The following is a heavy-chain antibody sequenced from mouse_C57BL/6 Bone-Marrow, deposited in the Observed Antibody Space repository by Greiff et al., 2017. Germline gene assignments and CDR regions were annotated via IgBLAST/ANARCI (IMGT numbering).Heavy chain of an antibody. CDR1: GFTFSDYY. D-gene: IGHD1-1*01. CDR3: ARDSHYGRGTYAMDY. CDR2: INYDGSST. Sequence: EVKLMESEGGLVQPGSSMKLSCTASGFTFSDYYMAWVRQVPEKGLEWVANINYDGSSTYYLDSLKSRFIISRDNAKNILYLQMSSLKSEDTATYYCARDSHYGRGTYAMDYWGQGTSVTGSS. J-gene: IGHJ4*01. V-gene: IGHV5-16*01.